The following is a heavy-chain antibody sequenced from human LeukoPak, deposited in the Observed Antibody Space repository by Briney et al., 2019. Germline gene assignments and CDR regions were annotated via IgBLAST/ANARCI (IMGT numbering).Heavy chain of an antibody. CDR1: GFTSSSYD. CDR2: SGTVGDT. Sequence: GGPLRLFCGSSGFTSSSYDMHWVRQITGGGLEWVSTSGTVGDTFYSDSVKGRFTISRENAKNSVHLQMNSLRVEDSAIYFCVRAAMPYIINGRRFDYWGQGTLVTVSS. V-gene: IGHV3-13*04. CDR3: VRAAMPYIINGRRFDY. D-gene: IGHD2-2*01. J-gene: IGHJ4*02.